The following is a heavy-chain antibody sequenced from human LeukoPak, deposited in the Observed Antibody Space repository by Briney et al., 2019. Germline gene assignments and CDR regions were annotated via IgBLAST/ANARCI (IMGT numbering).Heavy chain of an antibody. CDR1: GFTFSSYS. D-gene: IGHD3-22*01. V-gene: IGHV3-23*01. CDR3: AKVPLNPRRYYYDSSGSID. J-gene: IGHJ4*02. CDR2: ISGSGGST. Sequence: SGGSLRLSCVASGFTFSSYSMNWVRQAPGKGLEWVSAISGSGGSTYYADSVKGRFTISRDNSKNTLYLQMNSLRAEDTAVYYCAKVPLNPRRYYYDSSGSIDWGQGTLVTVSS.